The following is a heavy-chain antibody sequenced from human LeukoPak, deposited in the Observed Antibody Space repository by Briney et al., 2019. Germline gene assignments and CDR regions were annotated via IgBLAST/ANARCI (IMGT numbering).Heavy chain of an antibody. D-gene: IGHD4-17*01. CDR3: ARAPYGDYGLLDY. J-gene: IGHJ4*02. CDR2: IYYSGST. Sequence: KPSETLSLTCTVSGGSISSYYWSWIRQPPGKGLEWIGYIYYSGSTNYNPSLKSRVTISVDTSKNQFSLKLSSVTAADTAVYYCARAPYGDYGLLDYWGWGTLVTVSS. V-gene: IGHV4-59*01. CDR1: GGSISSYY.